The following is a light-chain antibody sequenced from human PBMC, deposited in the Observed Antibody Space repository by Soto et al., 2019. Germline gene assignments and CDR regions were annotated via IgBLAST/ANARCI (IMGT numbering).Light chain of an antibody. CDR3: QQYYNTGA. J-gene: IGKJ1*01. V-gene: IGKV4-1*01. Sequence: DIVMTQSPDSLAVSLGERATINCKSSQSVLYSSNNKNYLAWYQQNPGQPPKLLIYWASTRESGVPDRFSGSGSGTDFTLTISSLQAEDVAVYYCQQYYNTGAFGQGTKVEIK. CDR1: QSVLYSSNNKNY. CDR2: WAS.